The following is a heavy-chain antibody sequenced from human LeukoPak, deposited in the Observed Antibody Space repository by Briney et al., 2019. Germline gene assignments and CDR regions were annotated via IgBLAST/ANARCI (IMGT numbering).Heavy chain of an antibody. CDR2: IYAGGST. CDR3: AADGYNYFDY. Sequence: PGGSLRLSCAASGYTVSDNDMSWIRQAPGKGLEWVSLIYAGGSTYYADSVKGRFTISRDNSKNTLFLQMDSLRHDDTAIYYCAADGYNYFDYWGQGTLVTVSS. J-gene: IGHJ4*02. V-gene: IGHV3-53*01. D-gene: IGHD5-24*01. CDR1: GYTVSDND.